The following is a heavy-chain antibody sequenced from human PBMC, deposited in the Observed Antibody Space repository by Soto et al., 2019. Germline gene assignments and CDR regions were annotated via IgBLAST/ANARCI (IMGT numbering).Heavy chain of an antibody. Sequence: GGSLRLSCAASGFTFSSYDMHWVRQATGKGLEWVSAIGTAGDTYYPGSVKGRFTISRENAKNSLYLQMNSLRAGDTAVYYCARGRGYYDSSGYLDYWGQGTRVTVSS. D-gene: IGHD3-22*01. J-gene: IGHJ4*02. CDR2: IGTAGDT. V-gene: IGHV3-13*01. CDR1: GFTFSSYD. CDR3: ARGRGYYDSSGYLDY.